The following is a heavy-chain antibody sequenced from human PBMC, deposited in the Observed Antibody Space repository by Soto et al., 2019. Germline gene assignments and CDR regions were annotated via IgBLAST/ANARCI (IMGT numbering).Heavy chain of an antibody. CDR2: ISGSGVST. Sequence: GGSLRLSCAASGFTFSSYAMSWVRQAPGKGLEWVSAISGSGVSTYHADSVRARLTISRNNSKNTLYLKMNSLRAEETAVYYCAKGFRDYDFWSGYYPFDYWGQGTLVTVSS. CDR1: GFTFSSYA. D-gene: IGHD3-3*01. CDR3: AKGFRDYDFWSGYYPFDY. J-gene: IGHJ4*02. V-gene: IGHV3-23*01.